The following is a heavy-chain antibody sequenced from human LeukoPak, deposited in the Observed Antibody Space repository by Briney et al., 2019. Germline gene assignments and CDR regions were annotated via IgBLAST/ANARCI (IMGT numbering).Heavy chain of an antibody. D-gene: IGHD2-15*01. CDR3: AKDSEPYCSGGSCPFDY. Sequence: PGGSLRLSCAASGFTFSSYAMSWVRQAPGKGLEWVSAISGSGGSTYYADSVKGRFTISRDNSKNTLYLQMNSLRAEDTAVYYCAKDSEPYCSGGSCPFDYWGQGTPGHRLL. J-gene: IGHJ4*02. CDR1: GFTFSSYA. CDR2: ISGSGGST. V-gene: IGHV3-23*01.